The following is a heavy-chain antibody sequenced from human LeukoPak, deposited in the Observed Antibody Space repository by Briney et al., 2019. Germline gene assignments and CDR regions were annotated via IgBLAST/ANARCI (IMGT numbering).Heavy chain of an antibody. V-gene: IGHV1-2*02. CDR3: ARGDPWDY. CDR1: GYTFTAYF. CDR2: INPNSGTT. D-gene: IGHD1-26*01. J-gene: IGHJ4*02. Sequence: ASVKVSCKASGYTFTAYFIHWVRQAPGQGLEWTGWINPNSGTTNYAQMFQGRVTLTRDTSITTAYMDLSGLRSDDTAVYYCARGDPWDYWGQGTLVTVSS.